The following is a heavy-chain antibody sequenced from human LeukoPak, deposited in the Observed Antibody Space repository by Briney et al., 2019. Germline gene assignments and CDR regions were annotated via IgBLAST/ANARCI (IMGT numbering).Heavy chain of an antibody. J-gene: IGHJ4*02. CDR2: IYDTGNT. V-gene: IGHV4-59*01. CDR1: GGSSSRYY. Sequence: SETLSPTCSVSGGSSSRYYWNWIRQPPGGGLEWIGYIYDTGNTNYSPSLKSRVTISVDTSKNQFSLRLNSVTAADTAIYYCARGTSGSPVDYWGQGTLVTVSS. CDR3: ARGTSGSPVDY. D-gene: IGHD3-10*01.